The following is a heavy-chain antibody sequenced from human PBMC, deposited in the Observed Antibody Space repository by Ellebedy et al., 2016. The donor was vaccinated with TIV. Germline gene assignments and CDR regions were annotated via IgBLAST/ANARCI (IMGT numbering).Heavy chain of an antibody. Sequence: SGPTLVKPTQTLTLTCTFSGFSLSTSGVGVGWIRQPPGKALEWLALIYWDDDKRYSPSLRSRLTITKDTSKNQVVLTMTNMDPVDTGTYYCAHRRPRDMGCGSSCYGRFDPWGQGTLVTVSS. CDR3: AHRRPRDMGCGSSCYGRFDP. J-gene: IGHJ5*02. CDR1: GFSLSTSGVG. D-gene: IGHD2-2*01. CDR2: IYWDDDK. V-gene: IGHV2-5*02.